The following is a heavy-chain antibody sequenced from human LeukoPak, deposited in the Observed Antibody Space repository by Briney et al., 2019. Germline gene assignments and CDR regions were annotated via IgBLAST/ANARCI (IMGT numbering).Heavy chain of an antibody. V-gene: IGHV4-39*01. CDR1: GGSISSSSYY. Sequence: SETLSLTCTVSGGSISSSSYYWGWIRQPPGKGLEWIGSIYYSGSTYYNPSLKSRVTISVDTSKNQFSLKLSSVIAADTAVYYCARGEEDYDILTGYLWYFDYWGQGTLVTVSS. D-gene: IGHD3-9*01. J-gene: IGHJ4*02. CDR3: ARGEEDYDILTGYLWYFDY. CDR2: IYYSGST.